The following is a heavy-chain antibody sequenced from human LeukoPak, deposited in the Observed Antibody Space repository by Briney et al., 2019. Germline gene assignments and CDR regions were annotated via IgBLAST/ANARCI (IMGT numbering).Heavy chain of an antibody. CDR2: INHSGST. CDR3: AVLIRGVIKTMAAPFDY. J-gene: IGHJ4*02. CDR1: GGSFSGYY. D-gene: IGHD3-10*01. V-gene: IGHV4-34*01. Sequence: SETLSLTCAVYGGSFSGYYWSWIRQPPGKGLEWIGEINHSGSTNYNPSLKSRVTISVDTSKNQFSLKLSSVTAADTAVYYCAVLIRGVIKTMAAPFDYWGREPWSPSPQ.